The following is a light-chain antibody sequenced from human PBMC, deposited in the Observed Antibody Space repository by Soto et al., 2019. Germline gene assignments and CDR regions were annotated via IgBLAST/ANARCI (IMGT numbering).Light chain of an antibody. V-gene: IGKV1-5*01. CDR3: QQYNSYFWA. J-gene: IGKJ1*01. CDR2: DAS. CDR1: QSMSRW. Sequence: DIQMTQSPSTLSASVGDRVTITCRASQSMSRWLAWFQQKPGKAPKLLIYDASSLKSGVPSRFSGSGSGTEFTLTFSSLQPDDFATYSCQQYNSYFWAFGQGTKV.